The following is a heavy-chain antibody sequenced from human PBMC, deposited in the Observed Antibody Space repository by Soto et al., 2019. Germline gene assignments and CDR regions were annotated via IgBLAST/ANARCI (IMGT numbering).Heavy chain of an antibody. J-gene: IGHJ4*02. D-gene: IGHD1-7*01. CDR2: ISSSGSTI. CDR3: AFTNWNYGVVDY. CDR1: GFTFMSYE. V-gene: IGHV3-48*03. Sequence: VGSLRLSCAASGFTFMSYEMNWVLEAPGKGLEWVSYISSSGSTIYYADSVKGRFTISRDNAKNSLYLQMNSLRAEDTAVYYCAFTNWNYGVVDYWGQGTLVTVSS.